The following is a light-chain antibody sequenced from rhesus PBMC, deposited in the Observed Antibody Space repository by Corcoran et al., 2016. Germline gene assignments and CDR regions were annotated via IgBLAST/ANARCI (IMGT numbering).Light chain of an antibody. CDR3: SSYAGSNTFI. CDR2: EVS. Sequence: QAALTQPPSVSGSPGQSVTISCTGSSNDVGGDDYVSWYQQHPGIAPKLMIYEVSKRPSGASDRFSGSKSGNKASLTISGLQAEDEADYYGSSYAGSNTFIFGAGTRLTVL. CDR1: SNDVGGDDY. J-gene: IGLJ1*01. V-gene: IGLV2-23*01.